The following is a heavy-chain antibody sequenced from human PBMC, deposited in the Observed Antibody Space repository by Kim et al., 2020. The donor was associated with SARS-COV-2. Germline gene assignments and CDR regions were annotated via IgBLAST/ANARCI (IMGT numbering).Heavy chain of an antibody. Sequence: YADSEKGRFTISRDNSKNTLFLQMDSLEGEDTAVYDCARCMAEPGTCYFPHWGQGNLVTVSS. V-gene: IGHV3-23*01. D-gene: IGHD2-8*01. J-gene: IGHJ1*01. CDR3: ARCMAEPGTCYFPH.